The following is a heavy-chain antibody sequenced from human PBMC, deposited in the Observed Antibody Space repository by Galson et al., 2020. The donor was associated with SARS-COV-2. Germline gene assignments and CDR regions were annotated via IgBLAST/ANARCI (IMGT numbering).Heavy chain of an antibody. Sequence: ASVKVSCQASGYTFARHGISWLRQAPGQGLEWMGWITAYNGNTHYAQNLQGRVTMTTDTSTSTAYMELRSLRSDDAAVYYCAREWSSPGFYSYMDVWGKGTTVTISS. V-gene: IGHV1-18*01. D-gene: IGHD6-6*01. CDR3: AREWSSPGFYSYMDV. CDR1: GYTFARHG. CDR2: ITAYNGNT. J-gene: IGHJ6*03.